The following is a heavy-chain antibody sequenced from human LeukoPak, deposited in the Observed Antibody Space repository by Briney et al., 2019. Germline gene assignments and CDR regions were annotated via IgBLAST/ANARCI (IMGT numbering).Heavy chain of an antibody. CDR1: GGSISSYY. CDR3: ARSGILRFLEWPFDY. CDR2: IYYSGST. V-gene: IGHV4-59*01. D-gene: IGHD3-3*01. Sequence: SETLSLTCTVSGGSISSYYWSWIRQPPGKGLEWIGYIYYSGSTNYNPSLKSRVTISVDTSKNQFSLKLSSVTAADTAVYYRARSGILRFLEWPFDYWGQGTLVTVSS. J-gene: IGHJ4*02.